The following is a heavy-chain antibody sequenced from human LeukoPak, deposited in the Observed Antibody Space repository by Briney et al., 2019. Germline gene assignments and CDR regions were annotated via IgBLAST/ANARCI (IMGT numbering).Heavy chain of an antibody. V-gene: IGHV1-8*01. CDR2: MNPNSGNT. D-gene: IGHD2-15*01. Sequence: ASVKVSCKASGYTFTSYDINWVRQATGQGLEWMGWMNPNSGNTGYAQKFQGRVTMTRNTSISTAYMELSRLRSEDTAVYYCARGLYCSGGSCYFHYYYCGMDVWGQGTTVTVSS. CDR3: ARGLYCSGGSCYFHYYYCGMDV. CDR1: GYTFTSYD. J-gene: IGHJ6*02.